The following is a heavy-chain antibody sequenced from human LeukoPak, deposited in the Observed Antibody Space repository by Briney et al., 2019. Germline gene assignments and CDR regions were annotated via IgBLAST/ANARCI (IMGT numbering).Heavy chain of an antibody. Sequence: GGSLRLSCAASGFTFSSYWMSWVRQAPGKGLEWVANMKQDGSEKYYVDSVKGRFTISRDNAKNSLYLQMNSLRAEDTAVYYCARHKSHDSSGDWFDPWGQGTLVTVSS. CDR1: GFTFSSYW. D-gene: IGHD3-22*01. CDR2: MKQDGSEK. J-gene: IGHJ5*02. V-gene: IGHV3-7*01. CDR3: ARHKSHDSSGDWFDP.